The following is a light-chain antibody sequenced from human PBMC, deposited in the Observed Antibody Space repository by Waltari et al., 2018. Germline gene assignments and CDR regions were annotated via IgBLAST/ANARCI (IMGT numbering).Light chain of an antibody. CDR3: QSYDTSLSVV. Sequence: QSVLTQPPSVSGAPGQRVTISCTGSRPNIGAGSDVHWYQQLPRAAPKPPIYGSTSRPLGVPARFFGSTSGTSASLAIIGFQAEDEADYYCQSYDTSLSVVFGGGTKLTVL. CDR1: RPNIGAGSD. V-gene: IGLV1-40*01. J-gene: IGLJ3*02. CDR2: GST.